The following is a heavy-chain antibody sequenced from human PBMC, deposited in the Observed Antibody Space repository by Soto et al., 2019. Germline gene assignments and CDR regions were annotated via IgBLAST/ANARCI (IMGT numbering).Heavy chain of an antibody. D-gene: IGHD4-17*01. CDR1: GFTVSSNY. CDR3: ARDTTVVIGAFDI. CDR2: IYSGGST. Sequence: GGSLRLSCAASGFTVSSNYMSWVRQAPGKGLEWVSVIYSGGSTYYADSVKGRFTISRDNSKNTLYLQMNSLRAEDTAVYYCARDTTVVIGAFDIWGQGTMVTVSS. V-gene: IGHV3-53*01. J-gene: IGHJ3*02.